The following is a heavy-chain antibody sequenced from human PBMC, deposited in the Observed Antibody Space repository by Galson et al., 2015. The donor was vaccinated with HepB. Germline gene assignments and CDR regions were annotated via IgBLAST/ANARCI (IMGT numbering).Heavy chain of an antibody. Sequence: QSGAEVKKPGASVKVSCKASGYTFTSYGISWVRQAPGQGLEWMGWISAYNGNTNYAQKLQGRVTMTTDTSTSTAYKELRSLRSDDTAVYYCARGLSVISVAGTAFDYWGQGTLVTVSS. V-gene: IGHV1-18*01. CDR2: ISAYNGNT. CDR3: ARGLSVISVAGTAFDY. CDR1: GYTFTSYG. J-gene: IGHJ4*02. D-gene: IGHD6-19*01.